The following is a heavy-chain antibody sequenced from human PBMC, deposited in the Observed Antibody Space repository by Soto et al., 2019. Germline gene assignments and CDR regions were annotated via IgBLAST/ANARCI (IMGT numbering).Heavy chain of an antibody. Sequence: SETLSLTCTVSGGSISSYYWSWIRQPPGKGLEWIGYIYYSGSTNYNPSLKSRVTISVDTSKNQFSLKLSSVTAADTAVYYCARGGGSGRYPTQLDYWGQGTLVTVSS. J-gene: IGHJ4*02. V-gene: IGHV4-59*01. CDR2: IYYSGST. CDR3: ARGGGSGRYPTQLDY. CDR1: GGSISSYY. D-gene: IGHD3-10*01.